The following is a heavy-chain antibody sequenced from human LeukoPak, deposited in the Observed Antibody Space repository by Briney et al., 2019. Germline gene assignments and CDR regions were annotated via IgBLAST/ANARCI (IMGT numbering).Heavy chain of an antibody. J-gene: IGHJ4*02. Sequence: GGSLRLSCAASGFTFSSYAMHWVRQAPGKGLEWVAVISYDGSNKYYADSVKGRFTISRDNSKNTLYLQMNSLRAEDTAVYYCAREGSQLVRLGDYWGQGTLVTVSS. CDR3: AREGSQLVRLGDY. CDR1: GFTFSSYA. V-gene: IGHV3-30-3*01. CDR2: ISYDGSNK. D-gene: IGHD6-13*01.